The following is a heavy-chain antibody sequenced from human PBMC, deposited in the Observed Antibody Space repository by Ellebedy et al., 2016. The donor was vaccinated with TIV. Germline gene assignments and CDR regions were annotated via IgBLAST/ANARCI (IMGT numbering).Heavy chain of an antibody. D-gene: IGHD4-11*01. Sequence: MPSETLSLTCTVSGGSISSYYWSWIRQPPGKGLEWIGYIYYSGSTNYNPSLKSRVTISVDTSKNQFSLKLSSVTAADTTVYYCARGYSNYDWFDPWGQGTLVTVSS. J-gene: IGHJ5*02. V-gene: IGHV4-59*01. CDR1: GGSISSYY. CDR3: ARGYSNYDWFDP. CDR2: IYYSGST.